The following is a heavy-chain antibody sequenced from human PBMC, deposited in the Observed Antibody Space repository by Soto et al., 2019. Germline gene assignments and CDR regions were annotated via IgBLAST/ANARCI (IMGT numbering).Heavy chain of an antibody. Sequence: ASVKVACKASGYTFTSYGISWVRQAPGQGLEWMGWISAYNGNTNYAQKLQGRVTMTTDTSTSTAYMELRSLRSDDTAVYYCARHYYDSSGCYEYDYWGQGTLVTVSS. CDR1: GYTFTSYG. D-gene: IGHD3-22*01. CDR3: ARHYYDSSGCYEYDY. J-gene: IGHJ4*02. V-gene: IGHV1-18*01. CDR2: ISAYNGNT.